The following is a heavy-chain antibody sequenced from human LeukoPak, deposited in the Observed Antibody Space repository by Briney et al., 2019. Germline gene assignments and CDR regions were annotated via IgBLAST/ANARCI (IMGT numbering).Heavy chain of an antibody. J-gene: IGHJ4*02. D-gene: IGHD3-10*01. CDR3: ATRSDEFTMVRGVPFDY. Sequence: GGSLRLSCAASGFTFSSYWMSWVRQAPGKGLEWVANIKQDGSEKYYVDFVKGRFAISRDNAKNSLYLQMNSLRAEDTAVYYCATRSDEFTMVRGVPFDYWGQGTLVTVSS. CDR2: IKQDGSEK. CDR1: GFTFSSYW. V-gene: IGHV3-7*01.